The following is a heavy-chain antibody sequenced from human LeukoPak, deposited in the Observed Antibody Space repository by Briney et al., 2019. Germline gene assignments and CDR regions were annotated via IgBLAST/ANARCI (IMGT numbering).Heavy chain of an antibody. CDR1: AGSTSSSSYY. V-gene: IGHV4-39*01. Sequence: SETLPLTCTVSAGSTSSSSYYWGWIRQPPGKGPEWIVRIYYSGRTYYNPSLKSRVTISVDTSKNQFSLKLSSVTAADTAVYYCARLAHYYDSSGYYSFYWGQGTLVTVSS. D-gene: IGHD3-22*01. J-gene: IGHJ4*02. CDR3: ARLAHYYDSSGYYSFY. CDR2: IYYSGRT.